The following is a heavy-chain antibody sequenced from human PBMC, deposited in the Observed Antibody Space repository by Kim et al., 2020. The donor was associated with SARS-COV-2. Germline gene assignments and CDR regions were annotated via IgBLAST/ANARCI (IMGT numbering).Heavy chain of an antibody. CDR1: GFTFSSYG. V-gene: IGHV3-30*18. Sequence: GGSLRLSCVVSGFTFSSYGMHWVRQAPGKGLEWVALISIDGSKTYYADAVKGRFTISRDNSKNTLYLQMSSLRAEDTAVYYCANLKTLGSWGQGTLVTVSS. D-gene: IGHD3-9*01. CDR2: ISIDGSKT. CDR3: ANLKTLGS. J-gene: IGHJ4*02.